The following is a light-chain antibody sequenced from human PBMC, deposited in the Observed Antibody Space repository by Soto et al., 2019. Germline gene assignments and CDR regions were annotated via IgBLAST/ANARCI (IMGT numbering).Light chain of an antibody. CDR3: SSYTRTDTVV. Sequence: QSALTQPASVSGSPGQSITISCTGTSSDVGGYTYVSWYQQHPGKAPKLMIYEVSERPSGVSDRFSGSKSGNTASLTISGLQAADEADYYCSSYTRTDTVVFGGGTKLTVL. V-gene: IGLV2-14*01. CDR1: SSDVGGYTY. CDR2: EVS. J-gene: IGLJ2*01.